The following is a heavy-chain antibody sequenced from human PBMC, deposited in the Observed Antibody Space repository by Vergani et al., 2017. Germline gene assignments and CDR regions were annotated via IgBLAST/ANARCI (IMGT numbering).Heavy chain of an antibody. CDR1: GFTFSSYG. V-gene: IGHV3-30*18. CDR2: ISYDGSNK. CDR3: AKDLVPAAFYYYMDV. J-gene: IGHJ6*03. Sequence: QVQLVESGGGVVQPGRSLRLSCAASGFTFSSYGMHWVRQAPGKGLEWVAVISYDGSNKYYADSVKGRFTISRDNSKNTLYLQMNSLRAEDTAVYYCAKDLVPAAFYYYMDVWGK. D-gene: IGHD2-2*01.